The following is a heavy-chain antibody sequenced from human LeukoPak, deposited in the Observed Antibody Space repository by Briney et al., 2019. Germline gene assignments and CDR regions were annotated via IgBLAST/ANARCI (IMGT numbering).Heavy chain of an antibody. CDR3: ARDEYSSSYMDV. CDR2: IKSDGSST. CDR1: GFTFSNYW. J-gene: IGHJ6*03. D-gene: IGHD6-6*01. V-gene: IGHV3-74*01. Sequence: GGSLRLSCAASGFTFSNYWMHWVRQAPGKGLVGFSRIKSDGSSTNYADSVKGRFTISRENAKNTLYLQMNSLRAEDTGVYYCARDEYSSSYMDVWGKGTTVTVSS.